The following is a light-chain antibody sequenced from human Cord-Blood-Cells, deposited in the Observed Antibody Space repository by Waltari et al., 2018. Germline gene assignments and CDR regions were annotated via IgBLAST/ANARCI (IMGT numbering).Light chain of an antibody. CDR1: QSVRSN. J-gene: IGKJ4*01. CDR3: QQYNNWPPLT. V-gene: IGKV3-15*01. CDR2: VAS. Sequence: EIVMTQSPATLSVSPGERATLSCRASQSVRSNLAWYQQKPGQAPRLRIYVASNRATGIPARCSGSGAGTEFTRTISSLQSEDFAVYYCQQYNNWPPLTFGGGTKVEIK.